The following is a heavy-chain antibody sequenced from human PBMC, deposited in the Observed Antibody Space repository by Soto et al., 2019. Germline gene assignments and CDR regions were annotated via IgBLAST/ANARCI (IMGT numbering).Heavy chain of an antibody. CDR2: INPGDSDI. D-gene: IGHD5-18*01. Sequence: EVQLVQSGAEVKKPGESLKISCKGSGYSFTSYWIGWVRQVPGKGLEWMGIINPGDSDIRYSPSFQGQVTISADKPASTAYLQWSSLRASDTAMYYCVRGEWGYKYGDWGQGTLVTVSA. J-gene: IGHJ4*02. V-gene: IGHV5-51*04. CDR1: GYSFTSYW. CDR3: VRGEWGYKYGD.